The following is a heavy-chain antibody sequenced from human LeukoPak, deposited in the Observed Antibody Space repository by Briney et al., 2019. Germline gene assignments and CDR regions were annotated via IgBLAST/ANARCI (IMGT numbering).Heavy chain of an antibody. CDR2: ISSSSSYI. Sequence: PGGSLRLSCAASGFTFSSYSMNWVRQAPGKGLEWVSSISSSSSYIYYADSVKGRFTISRDNAKNSLYLQMNTLRAEDTGVYYCARDPTYYYDSGDAFDFWGQGTMVTVSP. D-gene: IGHD3-22*01. CDR3: ARDPTYYYDSGDAFDF. CDR1: GFTFSSYS. J-gene: IGHJ3*01. V-gene: IGHV3-21*01.